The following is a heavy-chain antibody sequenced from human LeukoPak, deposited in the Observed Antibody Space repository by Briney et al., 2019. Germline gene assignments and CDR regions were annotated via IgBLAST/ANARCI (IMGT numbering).Heavy chain of an antibody. CDR2: IGASGSST. D-gene: IGHD4/OR15-4a*01. J-gene: IGHJ5*02. CDR3: AKDPDGLWS. V-gene: IGHV3-23*01. CDR1: GLTFSNAW. Sequence: PGGSLRLSCAASGLTFSNAWMSWVRQAPGKGLEWVSSIGASGSSTYYADSVKGRFTISRDNSKNTLYLQMNSLRAEDTAVYYCAKDPDGLWSWGQGTLVTVSS.